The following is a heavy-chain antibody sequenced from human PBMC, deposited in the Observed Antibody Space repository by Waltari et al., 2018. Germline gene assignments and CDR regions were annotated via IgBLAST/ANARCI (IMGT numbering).Heavy chain of an antibody. Sequence: EVQLLESGGGLVQPGGSLRLSCAASGFNFNNYALNWVRQAPGRGLEWVAGFSGSGPSTYYAASVKGRFTISRDNSRNTLYRQMNSLGAGDTAIYYCAKSANCNYLRPIDYWGQGTLVTVSS. V-gene: IGHV3-23*01. CDR2: FSGSGPST. J-gene: IGHJ4*02. CDR3: AKSANCNYLRPIDY. CDR1: GFNFNNYA. D-gene: IGHD1-7*01.